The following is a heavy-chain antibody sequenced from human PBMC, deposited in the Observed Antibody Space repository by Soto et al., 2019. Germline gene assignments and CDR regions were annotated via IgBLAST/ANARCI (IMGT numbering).Heavy chain of an antibody. CDR2: IYYSGSS. J-gene: IGHJ5*02. CDR1: GGSISSYY. Sequence: SETLSLTCTVSGGSISSYYWSWIRQPPGKGLEWIGYIYYSGSSNYNPSLKSRVTISVDTSKNQFSLKLSSVTAADTAVYYCARDLKGRYRGSSETDNGFDPWGQGTLVTVSS. CDR3: ARDLKGRYRGSSETDNGFDP. D-gene: IGHD1-26*01. V-gene: IGHV4-59*01.